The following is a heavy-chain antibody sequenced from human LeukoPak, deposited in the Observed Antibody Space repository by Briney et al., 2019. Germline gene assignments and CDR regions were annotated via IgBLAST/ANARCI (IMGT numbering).Heavy chain of an antibody. CDR2: IYYSGST. CDR3: ARGRAGGYSSSWFDY. J-gene: IGHJ4*02. V-gene: IGHV4-30-4*01. D-gene: IGHD6-13*01. Sequence: SETLSLTCTVSGGSISSGDYYWSWIRQPPGKGLEWIGYIYYSGSTYYNPSLKSRVTISVDTSKNQFSLKLSSVTAADTAVYYCARGRAGGYSSSWFDYWGQGTLVTVSS. CDR1: GGSISSGDYY.